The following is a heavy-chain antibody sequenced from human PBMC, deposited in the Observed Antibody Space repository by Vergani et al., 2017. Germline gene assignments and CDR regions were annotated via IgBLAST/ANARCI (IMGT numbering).Heavy chain of an antibody. CDR2: IYTSGST. J-gene: IGHJ2*01. V-gene: IGHV4-61*02. CDR3: ARDDSLTTVTKYWYFDL. Sequence: QVQLQESGPGLVKPSQTLSLTCTVSGGSISSGSYYWSWIRQPAGKGLEWIGRIYTSGSTNYNPSLKSRVTISVDTSKNQFSLKLSSVTAADTAVYYCARDDSLTTVTKYWYFDLWGRGTLVTVSS. CDR1: GGSISSGSYY. D-gene: IGHD4-17*01.